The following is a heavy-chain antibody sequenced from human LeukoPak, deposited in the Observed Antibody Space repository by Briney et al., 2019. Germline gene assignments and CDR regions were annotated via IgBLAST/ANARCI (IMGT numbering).Heavy chain of an antibody. V-gene: IGHV4-4*07. CDR1: GGSISSYY. CDR2: MYTSGST. CDR3: AGSRYCGGGTCYATFDY. D-gene: IGHD2-15*01. Sequence: SETLSLTCTVSGGSISSYYWTWIRQPAGKRLEYIGRMYTSGSTNYNPSLKSRVTMSIDTSKNQFSLKLSSVTAADTAMYYCAGSRYCGGGTCYATFDYWGQGTLVTVSS. J-gene: IGHJ4*02.